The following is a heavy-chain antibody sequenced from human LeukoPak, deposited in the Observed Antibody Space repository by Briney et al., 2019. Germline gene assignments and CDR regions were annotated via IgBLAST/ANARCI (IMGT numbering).Heavy chain of an antibody. CDR3: ARSTPGPDDAFWSGYFSRYYYYYGMDV. CDR1: GYTFTGYY. D-gene: IGHD3-3*01. V-gene: IGHV1-2*02. J-gene: IGHJ6*02. CDR2: INPNSGGT. Sequence: ASVKVSCKASGYTFTGYYMHWVRQAPGQGLEWMGWINPNSGGTNYAQKFQGRVTMTRDTSISTAYMELSRLRSDDTAVYYWARSTPGPDDAFWSGYFSRYYYYYGMDVWGQGTTVTASS.